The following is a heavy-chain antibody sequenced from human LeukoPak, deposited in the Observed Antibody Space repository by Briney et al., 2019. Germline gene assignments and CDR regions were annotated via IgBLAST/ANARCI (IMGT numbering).Heavy chain of an antibody. Sequence: SGPTLVNPTQTLTLTCTFSGFSLSTRGMCVSWIRQPPGKALEWLSRIAWDDDQYYSTSLKTRLTISKDTSKNQVVLTMTNMDPVDTATYYCARTRYSSGWPEYFQDWGQGTLVTVSS. CDR1: GFSLSTRGMC. J-gene: IGHJ1*01. CDR3: ARTRYSSGWPEYFQD. D-gene: IGHD6-19*01. V-gene: IGHV2-70*11. CDR2: IAWDDDQ.